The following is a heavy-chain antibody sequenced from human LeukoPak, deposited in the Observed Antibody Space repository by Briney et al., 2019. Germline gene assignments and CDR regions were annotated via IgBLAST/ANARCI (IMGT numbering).Heavy chain of an antibody. J-gene: IGHJ3*02. Sequence: PGGSLRLSCAASGFTFDDYAMHWVRQAPGKGLEWVSGISWNSGSIGYADSVKGRFTISRDNAKNSLYLQMNSLRAEDTALYYCAKALLKYCSGGSCYRDAFDIWGQGAMVTVSS. V-gene: IGHV3-9*01. D-gene: IGHD2-15*01. CDR3: AKALLKYCSGGSCYRDAFDI. CDR1: GFTFDDYA. CDR2: ISWNSGSI.